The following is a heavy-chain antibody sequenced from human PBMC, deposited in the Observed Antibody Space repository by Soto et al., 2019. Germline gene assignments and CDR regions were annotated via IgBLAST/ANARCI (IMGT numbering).Heavy chain of an antibody. Sequence: GGSLRLSCAASGFTVSSNYMSWVRQAPGKGLEWVSVIYSGGSTYYADSVKGRFTISRDNSKNTLYLQMNSLRAEDTGVYYCITEDGCYYDSGTYYCPDYWGQGTQVTVSS. CDR2: IYSGGST. V-gene: IGHV3-53*01. CDR1: GFTVSSNY. D-gene: IGHD3-10*01. J-gene: IGHJ4*02. CDR3: ITEDGCYYDSGTYYCPDY.